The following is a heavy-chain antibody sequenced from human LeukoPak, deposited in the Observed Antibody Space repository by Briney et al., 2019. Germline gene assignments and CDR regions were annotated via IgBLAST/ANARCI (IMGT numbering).Heavy chain of an antibody. V-gene: IGHV3-11*01. Sequence: GGSLRLSCAASGFTFGDYYMAWIRQAPGKGLEYISDISNSGGTKYYADSVKGRFTISRDNAKNSLILQMDRLTFEDTAIYYCARDTLPDIAARPLDYWGQGTLVTVSS. D-gene: IGHD6-6*01. CDR2: ISNSGGTK. CDR3: ARDTLPDIAARPLDY. J-gene: IGHJ4*02. CDR1: GFTFGDYY.